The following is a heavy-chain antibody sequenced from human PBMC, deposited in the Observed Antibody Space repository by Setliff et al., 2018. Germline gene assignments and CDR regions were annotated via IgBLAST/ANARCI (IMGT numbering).Heavy chain of an antibody. J-gene: IGHJ2*01. CDR3: ARAQVVFAISAPAWYFEI. CDR1: GGSFSGYQ. CDR2: INQSGSA. D-gene: IGHD2-21*01. Sequence: PSETLSLTCGVHGGSFSGYQWTWIRQPPGKGLEWIGEINQSGSANYNPSLKSRASLSVDTSEKQLSLTLNSVTVAGTAVYYCARAQVVFAISAPAWYFEIWGRGTQVTVSS. V-gene: IGHV4-34*01.